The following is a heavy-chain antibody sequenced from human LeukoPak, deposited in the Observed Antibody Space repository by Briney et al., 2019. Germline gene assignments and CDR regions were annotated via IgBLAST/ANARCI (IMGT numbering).Heavy chain of an antibody. CDR3: ARETYDFWSGYNYYFDY. J-gene: IGHJ4*02. Sequence: GGSLRLSCAASGFTFSSNWMHWVRQAPGKGLVWVSRINEDGSTTNYADSVKGRFTISRDNAKNTLYLQMNSLRAEDTAVYYCARETYDFWSGYNYYFDYWGQGTLVTVSS. CDR2: INEDGSTT. V-gene: IGHV3-74*01. D-gene: IGHD3-3*01. CDR1: GFTFSSNW.